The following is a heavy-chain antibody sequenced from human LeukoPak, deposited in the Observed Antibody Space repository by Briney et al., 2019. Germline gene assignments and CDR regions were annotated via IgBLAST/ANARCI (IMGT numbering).Heavy chain of an antibody. CDR1: GYKFTSYW. Sequence: PGDSLKISCKGSGYKFTSYWIAWVRQMPGKGLEWMGMIYPDGSDTRYSPSFQGHVTISADKSVSTAYLQWSSLKDSDTAMYYCARHIGLTTRYLDYWGQGTPVTVSP. CDR3: ARHIGLTTRYLDY. CDR2: IYPDGSDT. J-gene: IGHJ4*02. D-gene: IGHD4/OR15-4a*01. V-gene: IGHV5-51*01.